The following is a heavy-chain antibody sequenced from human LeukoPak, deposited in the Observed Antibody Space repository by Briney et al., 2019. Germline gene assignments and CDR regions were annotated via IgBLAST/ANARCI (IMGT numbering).Heavy chain of an antibody. CDR2: IRYDGSNK. J-gene: IGHJ4*02. D-gene: IGHD2-2*01. CDR3: AKDDLGDIVVVPGANFEDY. CDR1: GFTFSSYG. V-gene: IGHV3-30*02. Sequence: QSGGSLRLSCAASGFTFSSYGMHWVRQAPAKGLERVAFIRYDGSNKYYADSVKGRFTISRDNSKNTLYLQMNSLRAEDTAVYYCAKDDLGDIVVVPGANFEDYWGQGTLVTVSS.